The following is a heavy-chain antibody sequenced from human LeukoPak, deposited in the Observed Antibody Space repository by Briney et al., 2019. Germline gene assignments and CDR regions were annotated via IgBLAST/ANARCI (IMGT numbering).Heavy chain of an antibody. CDR2: IYYTGNT. D-gene: IGHD4-11*01. Sequence: NPSGTLSLTCAVSGGSITSSNWWSWVRQPPGKGLEWIGEIYYTGNTNYNPSLKSRVTISVDKSNNQFSLDLSSVTAADTAVYYCAKSNAWDWFDPWGQGTLVTVSS. CDR3: AKSNAWDWFDP. CDR1: GGSITSSNW. J-gene: IGHJ5*02. V-gene: IGHV4-4*02.